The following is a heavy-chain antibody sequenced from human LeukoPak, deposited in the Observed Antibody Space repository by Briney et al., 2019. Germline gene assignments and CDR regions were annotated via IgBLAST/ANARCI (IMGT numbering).Heavy chain of an antibody. CDR2: MYLSGTT. V-gene: IGHV4-4*02. Sequence: SETLSLTCTVSGDSINSLDLWSWVRQPPGKGLEWIGEMYLSGTTHSNPSVKSRVTISIDKSKNQFFLNLSSVTAADTAVYYCARETMFSGYYFDFWGQGILVTVSS. CDR3: ARETMFSGYYFDF. J-gene: IGHJ4*02. D-gene: IGHD3-10*02. CDR1: GDSINSLDL.